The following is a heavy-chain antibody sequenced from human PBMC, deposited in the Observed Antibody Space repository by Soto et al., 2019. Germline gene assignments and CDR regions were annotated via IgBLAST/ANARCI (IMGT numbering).Heavy chain of an antibody. CDR1: GFTFSSYE. V-gene: IGHV3-48*03. CDR2: ISSSGSTI. J-gene: IGHJ6*02. CDR3: ARDQEWEAYYYYYGMDV. D-gene: IGHD1-26*01. Sequence: PGGSLRLSCAASGFTFSSYEMNWVRQAPGKGLEWGSYISSSGSTIYYADSVKGRFTISRDNAKNSLYLQMNSLRAEDTAVYYCARDQEWEAYYYYYGMDVWGQGTTVTVSS.